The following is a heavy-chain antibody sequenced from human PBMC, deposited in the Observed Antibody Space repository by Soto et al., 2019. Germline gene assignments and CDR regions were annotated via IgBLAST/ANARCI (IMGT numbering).Heavy chain of an antibody. CDR1: GDSINSGTHY. Sequence: SETLSLTCTVSGDSINSGTHYWNWIRQHPGKGLEWIGYISSSGNSYYSQCLKSRVFMSVDTSKNLFSLKLSSVPAADMAIYYCVERITSIYNYFAAWGQGTQVTVSS. CDR2: ISSSGNS. J-gene: IGHJ5*02. CDR3: VERITSIYNYFAA. D-gene: IGHD5-12*01. V-gene: IGHV4-31*03.